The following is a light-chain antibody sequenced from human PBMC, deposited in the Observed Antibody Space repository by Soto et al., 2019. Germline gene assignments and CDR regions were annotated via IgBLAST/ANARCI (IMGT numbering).Light chain of an antibody. CDR1: QSIGSE. Sequence: DIQMTQSPSTLSASIGDRITITCRASQSIGSELAWYQQKPGKAPKLLIYKASSLESGVPSTFSGSGSGTEFSLTVSSLQPDDFATYYCLQYESSPLTFGGGTKVEIK. CDR2: KAS. V-gene: IGKV1-5*03. J-gene: IGKJ4*01. CDR3: LQYESSPLT.